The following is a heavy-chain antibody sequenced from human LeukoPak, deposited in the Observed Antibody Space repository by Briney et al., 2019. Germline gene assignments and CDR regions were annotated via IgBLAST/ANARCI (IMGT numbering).Heavy chain of an antibody. CDR3: GRGARITMIVVVPDAFDI. CDR2: IIPIFGTA. Sequence: ASVKVSCKASGGTFNSYAISWVGQAPGQGLEWMGGIIPIFGTANYAQKFQGRVTITADKSTSTVYMELSSLRSEDTAVYYCGRGARITMIVVVPDAFDIWGQGTMVTVSS. CDR1: GGTFNSYA. J-gene: IGHJ3*02. V-gene: IGHV1-69*06. D-gene: IGHD3-22*01.